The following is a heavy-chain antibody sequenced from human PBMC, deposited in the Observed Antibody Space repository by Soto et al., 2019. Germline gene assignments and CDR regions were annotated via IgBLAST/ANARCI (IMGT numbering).Heavy chain of an antibody. D-gene: IGHD6-13*01. J-gene: IGHJ4*02. V-gene: IGHV4-34*01. Sequence: SETLSLTCAVYGGSFSGYYWSWIRQPPGKGLEWIGEINHSGSTNYNPSLKSRVTISVDTSKNQFSLKLSSVTAADTAVYYCARLRGSSWPFDYWGQGTLVTVS. CDR1: GGSFSGYY. CDR2: INHSGST. CDR3: ARLRGSSWPFDY.